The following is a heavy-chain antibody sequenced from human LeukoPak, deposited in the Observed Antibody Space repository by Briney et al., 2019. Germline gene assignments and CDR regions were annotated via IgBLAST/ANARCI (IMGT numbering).Heavy chain of an antibody. CDR2: ISYDGSNK. V-gene: IGHV3-30-3*01. CDR3: ARSYGVRSAFDI. CDR1: GFTFSSYA. J-gene: IGHJ3*02. D-gene: IGHD4-17*01. Sequence: GGSLRLSCAASGFTFSSYAMSWVRQAPGKGLEWVAVISYDGSNKYYADSVKGRFTISRDNSKNTLYLQMNSLRAEDTAVYYCARSYGVRSAFDIWGQGTMVTVSS.